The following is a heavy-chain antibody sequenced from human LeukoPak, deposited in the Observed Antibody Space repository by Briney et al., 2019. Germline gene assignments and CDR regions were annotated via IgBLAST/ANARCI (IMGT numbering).Heavy chain of an antibody. CDR1: GYSISSGYY. V-gene: IGHV4-38-2*02. CDR3: ARGVVITPQTFDY. Sequence: SETLSLTCTVSGYSISSGYYWGWIRQPPGKGLEWIGSMFHSGSTYYNPSLKSRVTMSVDTSKNQFSLKLSSVTAADTAVYYCARGVVITPQTFDYWGQGTLVTVSS. D-gene: IGHD2-21*01. J-gene: IGHJ4*02. CDR2: MFHSGST.